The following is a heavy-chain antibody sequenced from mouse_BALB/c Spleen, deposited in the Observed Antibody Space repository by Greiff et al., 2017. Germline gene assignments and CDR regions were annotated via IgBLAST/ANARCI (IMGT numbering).Heavy chain of an antibody. J-gene: IGHJ4*01. Sequence: EVQLKESGGDLVKPGGSLKLSCAASGFTFSSYGMSWVRQTPDKRLEWVATISSGGSYTYYPDTVKGRFTISRDNAKNTLYLQMSSLKSEDTAMYYCARQRYGYGAMDYWGQGTSVTVSS. CDR3: ARQRYGYGAMDY. CDR2: ISSGGSYT. D-gene: IGHD1-2*01. V-gene: IGHV5-6*01. CDR1: GFTFSSYG.